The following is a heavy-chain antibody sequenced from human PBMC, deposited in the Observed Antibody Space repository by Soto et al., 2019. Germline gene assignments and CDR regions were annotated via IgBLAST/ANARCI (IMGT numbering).Heavy chain of an antibody. CDR1: GFTFSSYA. CDR2: ISGSGGST. D-gene: IGHD6-13*01. CDR3: AKDLHSSSWYYYYGMDV. J-gene: IGHJ6*02. Sequence: PGGSLRLSCAASGFTFSSYAMSWVHQAPGKGLEWVSAISGSGGSTYYADSVKGRFTISRDNSKNTLYLQMNSLRAEDTAVYYCAKDLHSSSWYYYYGMDVWGQGTTVTVSS. V-gene: IGHV3-23*01.